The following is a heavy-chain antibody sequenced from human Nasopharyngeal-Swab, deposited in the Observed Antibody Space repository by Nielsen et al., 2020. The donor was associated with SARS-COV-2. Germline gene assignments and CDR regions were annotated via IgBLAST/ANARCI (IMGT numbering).Heavy chain of an antibody. CDR2: IYYSGST. D-gene: IGHD1-26*01. CDR1: GGSISSYY. J-gene: IGHJ6*02. V-gene: IGHV4-59*08. Sequence: SETLSLTCAVSGGSISSYYWSWIRQPPGKGLEWIGYIYYSGSTYYNPSLKSRVTISVDTSKNQFSLKLSSVTAADTAVYYCARHSSGSYYNYYYYGMDVWGQGTTVTVSS. CDR3: ARHSSGSYYNYYYYGMDV.